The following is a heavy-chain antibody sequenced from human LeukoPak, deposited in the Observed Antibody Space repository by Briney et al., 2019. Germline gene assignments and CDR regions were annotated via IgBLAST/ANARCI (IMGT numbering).Heavy chain of an antibody. CDR3: AKDFVGSIPDAFDI. CDR1: GFTFSSYA. V-gene: IGHV3-23*01. Sequence: GGSLRLSCAASGFTFSSYAMTWVRQAPGKGLEWVSGISGSGASTYYAGSVQGRFSISRDNSKNTLYLQMNSLRAEDTALYYCAKDFVGSIPDAFDIWGQGTMVTVSS. D-gene: IGHD2-15*01. CDR2: ISGSGAST. J-gene: IGHJ3*02.